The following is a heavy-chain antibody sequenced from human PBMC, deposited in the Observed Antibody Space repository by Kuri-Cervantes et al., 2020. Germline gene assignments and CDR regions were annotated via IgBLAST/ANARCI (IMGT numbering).Heavy chain of an antibody. CDR3: ASSAFPASGPHYYHYGMDV. J-gene: IGHJ6*02. Sequence: SSVKVSCKASGGTFSSYAISWVRQAPGQGLEGMGGIIPIFGTANYAQKFQGRVTITADESTSTAYMELSSLRSEDTAVYYCASSAFPASGPHYYHYGMDVWGQGTTVTVSS. CDR1: GGTFSSYA. D-gene: IGHD6-13*01. V-gene: IGHV1-69*13. CDR2: IIPIFGTA.